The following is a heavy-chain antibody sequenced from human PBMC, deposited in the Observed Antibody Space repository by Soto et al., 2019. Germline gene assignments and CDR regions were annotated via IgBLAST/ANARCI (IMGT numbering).Heavy chain of an antibody. Sequence: EVQLLESGGGLVQPGGSLRLSCAASGFTFSSYAMRWVRQAPVKGLEWVSAISGSGDSTYYAYYVKGRFTISRDNSNNTLYLQMNSLRAEDTAVYSCARRGSGSYYDYWGQGTLVTVSS. J-gene: IGHJ4*02. CDR1: GFTFSSYA. CDR2: ISGSGDST. D-gene: IGHD1-26*01. V-gene: IGHV3-23*01. CDR3: ARRGSGSYYDY.